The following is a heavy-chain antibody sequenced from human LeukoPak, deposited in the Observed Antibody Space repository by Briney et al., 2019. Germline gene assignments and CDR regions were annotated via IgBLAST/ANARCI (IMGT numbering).Heavy chain of an antibody. J-gene: IGHJ4*02. CDR1: GYSFTTYW. D-gene: IGHD3-22*01. CDR3: ARTEYDSSGPAFDY. V-gene: IGHV5-51*01. Sequence: GESLKISCKGSGYSFTTYWIAWVRQMPGKGLEWMGIIYPDSDTRYSPSFQGQVTISADKSISTAYLQWSSLKASDTAMYYCARTEYDSSGPAFDYWGQGTLVTVSS. CDR2: IYPDSDT.